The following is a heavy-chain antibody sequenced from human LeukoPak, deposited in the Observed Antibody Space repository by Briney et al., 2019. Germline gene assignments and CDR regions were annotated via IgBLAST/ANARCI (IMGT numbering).Heavy chain of an antibody. J-gene: IGHJ4*02. CDR1: GYNFISYW. D-gene: IGHD4-11*01. V-gene: IGHV5-51*01. Sequence: GESLKISCKGSGYNFISYWIGWVRQMPGKGLEWMGIIYPGDSDTRYSPSFQGQVTISADKSISTASLQWSSLKASDTAMHYCARRDDYSNFDYWGQGTLVTVSS. CDR3: ARRDDYSNFDY. CDR2: IYPGDSDT.